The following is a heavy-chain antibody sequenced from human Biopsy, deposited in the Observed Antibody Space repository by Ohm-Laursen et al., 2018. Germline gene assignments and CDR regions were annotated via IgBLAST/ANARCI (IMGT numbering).Heavy chain of an antibody. J-gene: IGHJ6*02. Sequence: SLRLSCAASGFTFDDSAMHWVRQAPGKGLEWVSGISWNSGYIGYADSVKGRFTISRDNAKNSLYLQMHSLRAEDTAVYYCARDTRWSPYSMDVWGQGTTVTVSS. CDR1: GFTFDDSA. D-gene: IGHD4-23*01. V-gene: IGHV3-9*01. CDR2: ISWNSGYI. CDR3: ARDTRWSPYSMDV.